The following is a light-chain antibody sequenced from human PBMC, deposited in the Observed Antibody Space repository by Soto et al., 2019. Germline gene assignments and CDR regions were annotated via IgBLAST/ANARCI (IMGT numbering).Light chain of an antibody. CDR1: QSFSSSY. J-gene: IGKJ4*01. Sequence: EIVLTQSPGTLSLSPGEGATLSCRTSQSFSSSYLAWYQQKPGQAPRLLIYGDSSRAAGIPDRFSGSGSGTDFTLTISSLQPEDFATYYCLQHNSYPLTFGGGTKVEIK. V-gene: IGKV3-20*01. CDR2: GDS. CDR3: LQHNSYPLT.